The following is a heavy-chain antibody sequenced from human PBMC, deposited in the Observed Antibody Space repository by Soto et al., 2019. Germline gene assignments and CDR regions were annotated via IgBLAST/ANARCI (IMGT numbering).Heavy chain of an antibody. J-gene: IGHJ3*02. CDR2: INPNSGGT. D-gene: IGHD3-22*01. CDR3: ARGRYYYDSSGSDAFDI. CDR1: GYTFTGYY. Sequence: VASVEVSCKASGYTFTGYYMHWVLQAPGQGLEWMGWINPNSGGTNYAQKFQGWVTMTRDTSISTAYMELSRLRSDDTAVYYCARGRYYYDSSGSDAFDIWGQGTMVTVSS. V-gene: IGHV1-2*04.